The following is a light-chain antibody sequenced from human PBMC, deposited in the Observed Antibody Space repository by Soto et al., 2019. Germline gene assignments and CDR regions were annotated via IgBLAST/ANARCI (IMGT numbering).Light chain of an antibody. Sequence: EMGMSQSPPSLSVAPGERATLSCRASQSVSSNLAWYQQNPGYAPTLLISGASTRATGIPARSSGSGSGTEFTLTISSLQSEDFAVYYCQQYNNWPLTFGGGTKVDIK. CDR1: QSVSSN. CDR3: QQYNNWPLT. CDR2: GAS. J-gene: IGKJ4*01. V-gene: IGKV3-15*01.